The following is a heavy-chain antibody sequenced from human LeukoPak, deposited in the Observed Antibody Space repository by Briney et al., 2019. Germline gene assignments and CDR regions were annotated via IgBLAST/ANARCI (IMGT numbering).Heavy chain of an antibody. V-gene: IGHV4-34*01. J-gene: IGHJ4*02. CDR1: GGSFSGYY. Sequence: PSETLSLTCAVYGGSFSGYYWSWIRQPPGKGLEWIGEINHSGSTNYNPSLKSRVTISVDTSKNQFSLKLSSVTAADTAVYYCAGGKSITMIVVVKYYFDYWGQGTLVTVSS. CDR2: INHSGST. D-gene: IGHD3-22*01. CDR3: AGGKSITMIVVVKYYFDY.